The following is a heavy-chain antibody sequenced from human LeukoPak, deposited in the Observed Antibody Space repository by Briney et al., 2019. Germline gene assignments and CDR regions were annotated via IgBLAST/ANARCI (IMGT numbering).Heavy chain of an antibody. CDR3: AKDSSVYYYDSRNFDY. Sequence: GGSLRLSCATSGFTFRSYGMHWVRQAPGKGLEWVAFIRFDASNKYYTDSVKGRFTISRDNSKNTLYLQMNSLRAEDTAVYYCAKDSSVYYYDSRNFDYWGQGTLVTVSS. D-gene: IGHD3-22*01. J-gene: IGHJ4*02. CDR1: GFTFRSYG. CDR2: IRFDASNK. V-gene: IGHV3-30*02.